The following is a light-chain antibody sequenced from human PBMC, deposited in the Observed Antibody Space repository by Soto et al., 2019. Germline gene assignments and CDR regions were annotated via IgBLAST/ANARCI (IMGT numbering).Light chain of an antibody. J-gene: IGLJ1*01. Sequence: QSVLTHPPSATVAARQSLPISYTGTSSDVGGYNYVSRYQQHPGKAPKLMIYEVSKRPSGVPDRFSGSKSGNTASLTVSGLQAEDEADYYCSSYAGSNNFGVFGTGTKVTVL. V-gene: IGLV2-8*01. CDR1: SSDVGGYNY. CDR3: SSYAGSNNFGV. CDR2: EVS.